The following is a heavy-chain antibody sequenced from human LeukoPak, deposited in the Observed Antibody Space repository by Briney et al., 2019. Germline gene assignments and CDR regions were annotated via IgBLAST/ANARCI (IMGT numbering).Heavy chain of an antibody. CDR1: GFTFSDYY. D-gene: IGHD6-13*01. J-gene: IGHJ4*02. CDR2: ISSSGSTI. CDR3: ARSNYFNRSSWYRKYYFDY. V-gene: IGHV3-11*04. Sequence: PGGSLRLSCAASGFTFSDYYMSWIRQAPGKGLEWVSYISSSGSTIYYADSVKGRFTISRDNAKNSLYLQMNSLRAEDTAVYYCARSNYFNRSSWYRKYYFDYWGQGTLVTVSS.